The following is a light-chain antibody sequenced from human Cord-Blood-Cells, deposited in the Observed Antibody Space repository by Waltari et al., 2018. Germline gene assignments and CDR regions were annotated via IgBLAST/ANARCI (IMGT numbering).Light chain of an antibody. Sequence: QSALTQPASVSGSPGQSITISCTGTSSDVGGYNYVFWYQQHPGKAPTLLIYEFSTRPSGVSKRFSGSKSGNTASLTISGLQAEDEADYYCSSYTSSSTLVFGTGTKVTVL. J-gene: IGLJ1*01. CDR1: SSDVGGYNY. CDR3: SSYTSSSTLV. V-gene: IGLV2-14*01. CDR2: EFS.